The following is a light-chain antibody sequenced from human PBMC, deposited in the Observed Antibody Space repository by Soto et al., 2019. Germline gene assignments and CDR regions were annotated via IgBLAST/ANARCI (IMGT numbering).Light chain of an antibody. CDR2: KAS. V-gene: IGKV1-5*03. CDR1: QSISSW. Sequence: DIQMTQSPSTLSASLGDRVTFTCRASQSISSWLAWYQQKSGQAPHLLIYKASILGSGVPSRFSGSGSGTEFTLTISSLQPDDFATYYCQHYNSYSEAFGQGTKVDIK. J-gene: IGKJ1*01. CDR3: QHYNSYSEA.